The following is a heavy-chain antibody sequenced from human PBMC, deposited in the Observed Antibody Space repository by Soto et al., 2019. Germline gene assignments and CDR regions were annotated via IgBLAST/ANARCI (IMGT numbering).Heavy chain of an antibody. CDR3: ARDGEYYGSGRPKKWDDYYYYYMDV. D-gene: IGHD3-10*01. Sequence: QVQLVQSGAEVKKPGASVKVSCKASGYTFTSYGISWVRQAPGQGLEGMGWISAYNGNTNYAQKLQGRVTMTTDTSTSTAYMELRSLRSDDTAVYYCARDGEYYGSGRPKKWDDYYYYYMDVWGKGTTVTVSS. V-gene: IGHV1-18*01. J-gene: IGHJ6*03. CDR2: ISAYNGNT. CDR1: GYTFTSYG.